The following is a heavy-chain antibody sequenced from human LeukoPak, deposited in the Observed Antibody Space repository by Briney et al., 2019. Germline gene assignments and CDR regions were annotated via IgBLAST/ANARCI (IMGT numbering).Heavy chain of an antibody. CDR1: GFIFSAYW. CDR2: IIGGGSST. V-gene: IGHV3-74*01. CDR3: TRSGDGDFDY. D-gene: IGHD1-26*01. J-gene: IGHJ4*02. Sequence: PGGSLRLSCAASGFIFSAYWMHWVRQGPGKGLVWVSHIIGGGSSTNYADSVKGRFTISRDNAKNTLYLQLNSLRAEDSGVYYCTRSGDGDFDYWGQGTLVTVSS.